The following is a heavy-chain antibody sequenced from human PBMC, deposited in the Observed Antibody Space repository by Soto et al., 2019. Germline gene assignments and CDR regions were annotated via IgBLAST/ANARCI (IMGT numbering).Heavy chain of an antibody. Sequence: ASVKVSCKASGYTFTSYDINWVRQATGQGLEWMGWMNPNSGNTGYAQKFQGRVTMTRNTSISTAYMELSSLRSEDTAVYYCARGYCSGGSCYSEAVAGTNYYYYYMDVWGKGTTVTVSS. CDR3: ARGYCSGGSCYSEAVAGTNYYYYYMDV. V-gene: IGHV1-8*01. CDR2: MNPNSGNT. CDR1: GYTFTSYD. D-gene: IGHD2-15*01. J-gene: IGHJ6*03.